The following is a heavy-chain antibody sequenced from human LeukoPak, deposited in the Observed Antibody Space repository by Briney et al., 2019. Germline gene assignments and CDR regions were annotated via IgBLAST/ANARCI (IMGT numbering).Heavy chain of an antibody. CDR3: ARHPGYYGSGIYYFDY. CDR2: INHSGST. J-gene: IGHJ4*02. D-gene: IGHD3-10*01. CDR1: GGSFSGYY. Sequence: SETLSLTCAVYGGSFSGYYWSWIRQPPGKGLEWIGEINHSGSTNYNPSLKSRVTISVDTSKNQFSLKRSSVTAADTAVYYCARHPGYYGSGIYYFDYWGQGTLVTVSS. V-gene: IGHV4-34*01.